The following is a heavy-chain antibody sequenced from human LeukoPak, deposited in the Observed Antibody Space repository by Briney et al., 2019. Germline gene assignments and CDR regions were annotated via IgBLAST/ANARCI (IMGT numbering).Heavy chain of an antibody. CDR2: IYPGDSDT. J-gene: IGHJ6*03. CDR3: ARTAAGRYYYYYYMDV. D-gene: IGHD6-13*01. CDR1: GYSFTSYW. Sequence: GESLEISCKGSGYSFTSYWIGWVRQMPGKGLEWMGIIYPGDSDTRYSPSFQGQVTISADKSISTAYLQWSSLKASDTAMYYCARTAAGRYYYYYYMDVWGKGTTVTVSS. V-gene: IGHV5-51*01.